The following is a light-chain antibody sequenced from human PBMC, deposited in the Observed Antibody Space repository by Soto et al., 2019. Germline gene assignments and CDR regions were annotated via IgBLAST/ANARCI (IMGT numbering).Light chain of an antibody. V-gene: IGKV1-5*03. CDR3: QQYNSYSRT. Sequence: DIQMTQSPSTLSASVGDRVTITCRASQSISSWLAWYQQKPGKAPKLLIYQASSLQSGVPSRFSGSGSETEFTLTISSLLPDDFATYFCQQYNSYSRTFGQGTKVDIK. CDR2: QAS. J-gene: IGKJ1*01. CDR1: QSISSW.